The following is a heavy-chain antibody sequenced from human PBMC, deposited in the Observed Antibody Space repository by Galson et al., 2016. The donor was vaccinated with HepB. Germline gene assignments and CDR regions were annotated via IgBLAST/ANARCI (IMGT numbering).Heavy chain of an antibody. J-gene: IGHJ4*02. CDR2: SYAGYSET. CDR1: GYSFTNYW. CDR3: ARQRSIMGAIDY. V-gene: IGHV5-51*01. D-gene: IGHD3-16*01. Sequence: QSGAEVKKSGESLKISCKGSGYSFTNYWIAWVRQMPGKGLEWMGISYAGYSETRYRPSFQGQVTISVDSSISTAYLQWSSLKASETAMNYCARQRSIMGAIDYWGQGTLVTVSS.